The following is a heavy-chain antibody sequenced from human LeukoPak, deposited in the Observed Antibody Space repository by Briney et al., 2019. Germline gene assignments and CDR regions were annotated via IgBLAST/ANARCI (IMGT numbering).Heavy chain of an antibody. CDR2: ISGSGGST. CDR3: AKRTIITVRGFDY. Sequence: GGSLRLSCAASGFTFSSYSMNCVRHAPGKGLEWVSAISGSGGSTYYADSVKGRFTISRDNSKNTLYLQMNSLRAEDTAVYYCAKRTIITVRGFDYWGQGTLVTVSS. CDR1: GFTFSSYS. V-gene: IGHV3-23*01. J-gene: IGHJ4*02. D-gene: IGHD3-10*01.